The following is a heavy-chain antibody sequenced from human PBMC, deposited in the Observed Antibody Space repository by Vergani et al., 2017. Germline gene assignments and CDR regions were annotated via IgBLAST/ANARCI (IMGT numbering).Heavy chain of an antibody. CDR3: ARVGHLVAVTGEVPSLDL. J-gene: IGHJ2*01. CDR1: NDSVSNTFYY. V-gene: IGHV4-39*01. D-gene: IGHD2-21*02. CDR2: IYYSGST. Sequence: QVQLQESGPGLVKPSETLSLTCTVSNDSVSNTFYYWGWIRQTPGKGLEWIGSIYYSGSTYYNPSLESRVTMSVDTSKSQFSLRLNSVTAADTAVYYCARVGHLVAVTGEVPSLDLWGRGTLVTVSS.